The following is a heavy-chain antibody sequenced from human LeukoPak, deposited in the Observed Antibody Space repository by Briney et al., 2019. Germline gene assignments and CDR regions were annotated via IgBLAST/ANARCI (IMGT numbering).Heavy chain of an antibody. V-gene: IGHV3-7*01. CDR2: LKQDGSEK. CDR3: ATSYSSSSWFDP. Sequence: GGSLRLSCAASGFTFSSYWMSWVRQAPGKGLEWVANLKQDGSEKYYVDSVKGRFTISRDNAKNSLYLQMNSLRAEDTAVYYCATSYSSSSWFDPWGQGTLVTVSS. J-gene: IGHJ5*02. CDR1: GFTFSSYW. D-gene: IGHD6-6*01.